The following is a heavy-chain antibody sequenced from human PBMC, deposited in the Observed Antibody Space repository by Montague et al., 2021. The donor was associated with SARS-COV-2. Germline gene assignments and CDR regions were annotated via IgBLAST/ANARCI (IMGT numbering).Heavy chain of an antibody. Sequence: SETLSLTCTVSGGSTASHYWNSIRQSPGKRPEWIGYVYYNGDTKYNPSLQSRVTISLDTSENQFSLRLNAVTAADTAVYFCARGWAFDPWGQGRLGTVSS. CDR3: ARGWAFDP. CDR1: GGSTASHY. J-gene: IGHJ3*01. CDR2: VYYNGDT. V-gene: IGHV4-59*08. D-gene: IGHD6-19*01.